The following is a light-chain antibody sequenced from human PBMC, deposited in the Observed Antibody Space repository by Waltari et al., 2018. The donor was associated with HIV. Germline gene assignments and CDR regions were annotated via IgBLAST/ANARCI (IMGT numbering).Light chain of an antibody. CDR3: YSYAGSRTGYV. CDR1: SSDIGSYNL. Sequence: QSALTQPASVSGSPGQSLPISCTGTSSDIGSYNLVSWYQQHPGKAPKLMIYAGSKRPSGVSNRFSGSKSGNTASLTISGLQAEDEADYYCYSYAGSRTGYVFGTGTKVTVL. CDR2: AGS. V-gene: IGLV2-23*01. J-gene: IGLJ1*01.